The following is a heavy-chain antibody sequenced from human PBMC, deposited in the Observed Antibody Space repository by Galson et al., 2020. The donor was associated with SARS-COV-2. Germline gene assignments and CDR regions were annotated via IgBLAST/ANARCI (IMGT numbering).Heavy chain of an antibody. J-gene: IGHJ6*02. Sequence: SETLSLTCAVYGGSFSGYYWSWIRQPPGKGLEWIGEINHSGSTYYNPSLKSRVTTSVDTSKNQVSLKLSSVTAADTAVYYCARGAYDPLAGHYRDYGMDVWGQGTTVTVSS. CDR2: INHSGST. CDR1: GGSFSGYY. CDR3: ARGAYDPLAGHYRDYGMDV. V-gene: IGHV4-34*01. D-gene: IGHD3-9*01.